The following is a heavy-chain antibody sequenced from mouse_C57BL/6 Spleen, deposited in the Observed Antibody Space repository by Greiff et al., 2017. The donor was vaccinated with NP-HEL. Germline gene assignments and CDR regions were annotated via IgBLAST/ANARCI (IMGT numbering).Heavy chain of an antibody. CDR2: IDPSDSYT. Sequence: QVQPQQPGAELVKPGASVKLSCKASGYTFTSYWMQWVKQRPRQGLEWIGEIDPSDSYTNYNQKFKGKATLTVDTSSSTAYMQLSSLTSEDSAVYYCARGELGRTWFAYWGQGTLVTVSA. CDR3: ARGELGRTWFAY. V-gene: IGHV1-50*01. J-gene: IGHJ3*01. D-gene: IGHD4-1*01. CDR1: GYTFTSYW.